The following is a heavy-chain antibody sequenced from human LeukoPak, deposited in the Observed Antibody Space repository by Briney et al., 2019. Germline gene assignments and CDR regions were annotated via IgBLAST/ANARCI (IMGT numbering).Heavy chain of an antibody. J-gene: IGHJ6*02. CDR3: ARQEPYSSGWYQHYYYYGIDV. Sequence: PSETLSLTCTVSGGSISSSSYYWGWIRQPPGKGLEWIGSIYYSGSTYYNPSLKSRVIISVDTSKNQFSLKLSSVTAADTAVYYCARQEPYSSGWYQHYYYYGIDVWGQGTTVTVSS. CDR2: IYYSGST. D-gene: IGHD6-19*01. CDR1: GGSISSSSYY. V-gene: IGHV4-39*01.